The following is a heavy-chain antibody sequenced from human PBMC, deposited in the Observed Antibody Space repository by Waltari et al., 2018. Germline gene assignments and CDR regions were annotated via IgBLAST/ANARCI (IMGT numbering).Heavy chain of an antibody. V-gene: IGHV4-59*01. CDR1: GDSISSYY. CDR3: VTGRGWLPDY. J-gene: IGHJ4*02. D-gene: IGHD2-15*01. CDR2: IYYTGNT. Sequence: VQLQESGPGLVKPSETLSLACTVSGDSISSYYCNWVRQTPGKGLAWTGYIYYTGNTNYNPSLESRVTISLDASRNQFSLKLSSLTAADTAVYYCVTGRGWLPDYWGQGTLVTVSS.